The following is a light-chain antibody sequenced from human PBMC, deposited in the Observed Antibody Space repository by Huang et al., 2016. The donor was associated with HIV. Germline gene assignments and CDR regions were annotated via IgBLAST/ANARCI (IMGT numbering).Light chain of an antibody. V-gene: IGKV3-11*01. CDR1: QSVRNY. CDR3: QQRSNWPLT. Sequence: EIVLTQSPATLSLSPGERATLSCRASQSVRNYLAWYQQKPGQAPRLLIYDTSIRDTGVPGRISGSGSGTDFTLTISGLEPEDFAVYYCQQRSNWPLTFGGGTKVEIK. J-gene: IGKJ4*01. CDR2: DTS.